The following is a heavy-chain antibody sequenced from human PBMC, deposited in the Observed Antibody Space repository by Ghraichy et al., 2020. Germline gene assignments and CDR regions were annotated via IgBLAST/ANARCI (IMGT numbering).Heavy chain of an antibody. J-gene: IGHJ6*03. D-gene: IGHD2-2*01. V-gene: IGHV4-4*07. CDR2: IYTSGST. CDR3: ARDHCSSTSCYDYYYYMDV. CDR1: GGSISSYY. Sequence: SETLSLTCTVSGGSISSYYWSWIRQPAGKGLEWIGRIYTSGSTNYNPSLKSRVTMSVDTSKNQFSLKLSSVTAADTAVYYCARDHCSSTSCYDYYYYMDVWGKGNTVTVSS.